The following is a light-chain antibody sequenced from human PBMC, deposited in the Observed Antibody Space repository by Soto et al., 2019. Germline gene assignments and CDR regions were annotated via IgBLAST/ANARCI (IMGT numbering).Light chain of an antibody. CDR2: GAS. J-gene: IGKJ3*01. Sequence: EIVLTQSPGTLSLSPGEGVTLSCRASQSISSSYLAWYQQRPGQPPRLLLYGASSRATGIPDRFSGGGSGTDYTLTISSLQSEDSAVYYCHQYNSWPRGTFGPGTKVEIK. V-gene: IGKV3-20*01. CDR3: HQYNSWPRGT. CDR1: QSISSSY.